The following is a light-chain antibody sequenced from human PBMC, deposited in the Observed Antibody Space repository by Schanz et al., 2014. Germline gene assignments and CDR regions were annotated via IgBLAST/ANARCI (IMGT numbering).Light chain of an antibody. J-gene: IGLJ3*02. CDR2: EGS. V-gene: IGLV2-14*02. Sequence: QSALTQPASVSGSPGQSITISCTGTSSDVGSYNLVSWYQQHPGKAPKLMIYEGSKRPSGVSNRFSGSKSGNTASLTISGLQAEDEADYYCISYTSSRTKGVFGGGTKLTVL. CDR3: ISYTSSRTKGV. CDR1: SSDVGSYNL.